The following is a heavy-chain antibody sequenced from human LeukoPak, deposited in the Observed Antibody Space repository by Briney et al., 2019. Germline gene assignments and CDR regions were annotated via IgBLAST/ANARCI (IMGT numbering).Heavy chain of an antibody. J-gene: IGHJ4*02. Sequence: GGSLRLSCAASGFTFNTYWMHWVRQAPGRGLVWVSRINFDGSTTDYADSVKGRFTISRDNAKNTLYLQMNSLRAEDTALYYCARDFFVDSWGQGTLVTVSS. D-gene: IGHD2/OR15-2a*01. CDR3: ARDFFVDS. CDR1: GFTFNTYW. V-gene: IGHV3-74*01. CDR2: INFDGSTT.